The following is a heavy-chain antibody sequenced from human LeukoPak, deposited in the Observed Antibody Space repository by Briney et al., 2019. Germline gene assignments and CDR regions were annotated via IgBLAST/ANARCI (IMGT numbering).Heavy chain of an antibody. CDR1: GFTFSSYA. CDR2: ISGSGGST. D-gene: IGHD6-19*01. CDR3: AKYSSGWYSSFDP. J-gene: IGHJ5*02. Sequence: GGSLRLSCAASGFTFSSYAISWVRQAPGKGLEWVSAISGSGGSTYYAASVKGRFTISRDNSKNTLYLQMSSLRAEDTAVYYCAKYSSGWYSSFDPWGQGTLVTVSS. V-gene: IGHV3-23*01.